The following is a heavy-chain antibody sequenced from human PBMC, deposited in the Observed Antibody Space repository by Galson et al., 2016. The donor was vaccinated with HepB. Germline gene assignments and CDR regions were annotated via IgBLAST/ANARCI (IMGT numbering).Heavy chain of an antibody. CDR1: GFTFSSYA. CDR3: AGAFDY. CDR2: ISHDGTTT. V-gene: IGHV3-30*03. Sequence: SLRLSCAASGFTFSSYAMNWVRQAPGKRLDWVAVISHDGTTTYSADSVKGRFTISRDNSKHTLYLQMTSLRPEDTAIYYCAGAFDYWGQGILVTVSS. J-gene: IGHJ4*02.